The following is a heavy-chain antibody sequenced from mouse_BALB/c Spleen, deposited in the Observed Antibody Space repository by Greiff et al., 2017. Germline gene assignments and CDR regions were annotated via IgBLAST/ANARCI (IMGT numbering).Heavy chain of an antibody. J-gene: IGHJ3*01. CDR3: ARHDSCRYYEWLAY. D-gene: IGHD1-1*01. V-gene: IGHV5-6*01. CDR2: ISSGGSYT. CDR1: GFSFSSYG. Sequence: VKLMESGGDLVKPGGSLKLSCAASGFSFSSYGMSWVRQTPDKRLEWVATISSGGSYTYSPDSVKGRFTISRDNAKNTLYLQMSSLKSEDTAMYYCARHDSCRYYEWLAYWGQGTLVTVSA.